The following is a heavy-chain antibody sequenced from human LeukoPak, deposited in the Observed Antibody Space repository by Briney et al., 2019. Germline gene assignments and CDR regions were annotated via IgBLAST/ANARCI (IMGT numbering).Heavy chain of an antibody. Sequence: SETLSLTCAVYGGSFSGYYWSWIRQPPGKGLEWIGEINHSGSTNYNPSLKSRVTISVDTSKNQFSLKLSSVTAADTAVYYCARVGYSYGWQRTVFDYWGQGTLVTVSS. CDR3: ARVGYSYGWQRTVFDY. V-gene: IGHV4-34*01. CDR1: GGSFSGYY. D-gene: IGHD5-18*01. J-gene: IGHJ4*02. CDR2: INHSGST.